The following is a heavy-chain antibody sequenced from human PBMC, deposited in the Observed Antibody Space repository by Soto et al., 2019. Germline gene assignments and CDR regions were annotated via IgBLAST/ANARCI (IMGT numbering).Heavy chain of an antibody. D-gene: IGHD2-2*01. Sequence: PRLSCAASGFTVNDNYISFFLQSPGKGLEWFSVIYSGDRKYYAYSVKVRFTISRDNSKNMVYLQMNSLGAEDTAVYFCARVLPGAIMYYYGMAVWGTGNTVTVSS. CDR2: IYSGDRK. CDR3: ARVLPGAIMYYYGMAV. J-gene: IGHJ6*04. CDR1: GFTVNDNY. V-gene: IGHV3-53*01.